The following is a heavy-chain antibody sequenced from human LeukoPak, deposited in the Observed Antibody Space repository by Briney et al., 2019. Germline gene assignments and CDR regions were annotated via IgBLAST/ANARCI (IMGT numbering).Heavy chain of an antibody. CDR2: TSGSGGST. Sequence: PGGSLRLSCAASGFTFSSYAMSWVCQAPGKGLEWVSGTSGSGGSTYYADSVKGRFTISRDNSRNTLYLQMNSPRAEDTAVYYCAILPGYSSGWYEVNYWGQGTLVTVSS. CDR1: GFTFSSYA. J-gene: IGHJ4*02. D-gene: IGHD6-13*01. CDR3: AILPGYSSGWYEVNY. V-gene: IGHV3-23*01.